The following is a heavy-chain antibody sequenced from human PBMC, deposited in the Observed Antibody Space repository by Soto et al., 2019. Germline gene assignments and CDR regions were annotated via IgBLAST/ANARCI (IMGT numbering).Heavy chain of an antibody. V-gene: IGHV1-69*01. Sequence: QVQLVQSGPEVKKPGSSVKVSCKASGGTLSSSAVSWVRQAPGQGLEWMGGTIPILGTPTYAQKFQGRLSITADESTNTSYMELNSLTSEDTAVYYCARGEISDTGDHWGQGTRVTVSS. CDR2: TIPILGTP. D-gene: IGHD5-18*01. J-gene: IGHJ4*02. CDR3: ARGEISDTGDH. CDR1: GGTLSSSA.